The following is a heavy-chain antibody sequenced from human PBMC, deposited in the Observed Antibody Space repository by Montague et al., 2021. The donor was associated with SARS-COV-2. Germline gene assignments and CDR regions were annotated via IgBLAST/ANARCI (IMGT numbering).Heavy chain of an antibody. V-gene: IGHV3-21*01. CDR2: ISSNSSYT. J-gene: IGHJ4*02. CDR3: ARTRNTVTSDHFDY. Sequence: SLRLSCAASGFTFSNYDMNWVRQAPGKGLEWVSSISSNSSYTCYADSVKGRFTISRDNAKNSLYLQMNSLRADDTAVYYCARTRNTVTSDHFDYWGQGTLVTVSS. D-gene: IGHD4-17*01. CDR1: GFTFSNYD.